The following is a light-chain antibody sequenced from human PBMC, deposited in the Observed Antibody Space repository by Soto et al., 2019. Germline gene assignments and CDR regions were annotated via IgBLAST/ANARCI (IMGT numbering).Light chain of an antibody. Sequence: EGVLTQSPGTLSLSPGERATLSCRASQSVSSSYLAWYQQKPGQAPRLLIYGASTRATGIPDRFSASGSGTDFTLTISGLEPEDFAAYYCQQYGSSLIAFGQGTRLEIK. V-gene: IGKV3-20*01. CDR2: GAS. CDR1: QSVSSSY. J-gene: IGKJ5*01. CDR3: QQYGSSLIA.